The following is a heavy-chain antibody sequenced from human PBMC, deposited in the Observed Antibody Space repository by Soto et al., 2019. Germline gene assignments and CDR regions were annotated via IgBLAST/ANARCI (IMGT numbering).Heavy chain of an antibody. V-gene: IGHV4-61*01. D-gene: IGHD3-22*01. Sequence: SETLSLTCTVSGASVTGVSYDWSWIRQPPGNGLEWIGYISSGGSTNYNPSLESRVTISLDTSKNQFSLRLSSVTAAGTAVYYCARADAGYYHDNSGYKNWFDPWGQGTLVTVSS. CDR1: GASVTGVSYD. CDR3: ARADAGYYHDNSGYKNWFDP. J-gene: IGHJ5*02. CDR2: ISSGGST.